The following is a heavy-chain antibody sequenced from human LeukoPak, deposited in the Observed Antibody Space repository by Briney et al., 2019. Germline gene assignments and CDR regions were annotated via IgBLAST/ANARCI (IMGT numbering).Heavy chain of an antibody. V-gene: IGHV4-59*12. J-gene: IGHJ4*02. Sequence: SETLSLTCTVSGGSISSYYWSWIRQPPGKGLEWIGYIYYSGSTNYNPSLKSRVTISVDTSKNQFSLKLSSVTAADTAVYYCARGNHLIAVAGPAHLVASAGHYFDYWGQGTLVTVSS. CDR2: IYYSGST. CDR1: GGSISSYY. D-gene: IGHD6-19*01. CDR3: ARGNHLIAVAGPAHLVASAGHYFDY.